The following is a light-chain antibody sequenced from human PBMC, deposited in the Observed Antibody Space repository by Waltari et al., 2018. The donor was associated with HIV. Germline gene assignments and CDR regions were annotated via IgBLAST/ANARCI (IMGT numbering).Light chain of an antibody. J-gene: IGKJ2*01. CDR1: QNIKIY. CDR2: AAS. CDR3: VQDYNYPYT. Sequence: DIQMTQSPFSLSASVADRVTITCRTSQNIKIYLNWYQQKPGKAPKLLISAASTLESGVPSRFSGSGSGTDFTLTIRSLQPDDFATYFCVQDYNYPYTFGQGTKLEI. V-gene: IGKV1-39*01.